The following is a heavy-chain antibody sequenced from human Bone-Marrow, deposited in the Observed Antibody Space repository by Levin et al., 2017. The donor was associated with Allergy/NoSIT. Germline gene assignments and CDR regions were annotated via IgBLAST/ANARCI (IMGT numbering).Heavy chain of an antibody. D-gene: IGHD3-10*01. CDR3: GRGGRYGSGSYYDDKYYYGLDV. CDR1: GFTFSSNW. Sequence: LTCAASGFTFSSNWMHWVRQGPGKGLVWVSRIDGEGTSTTYADSVKGRFTVSRDNAKNTLYLQMNSLTVEDTAVYYCGRGGRYGSGSYYDDKYYYGLDVWGQGTTVTVSS. V-gene: IGHV3-74*01. J-gene: IGHJ6*02. CDR2: IDGEGTST.